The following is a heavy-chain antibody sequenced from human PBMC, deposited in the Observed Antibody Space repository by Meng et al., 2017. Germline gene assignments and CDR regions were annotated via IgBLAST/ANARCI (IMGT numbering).Heavy chain of an antibody. D-gene: IGHD2-15*01. CDR2: ISAYNGNT. Sequence: QGQLVQSGAEVKKPGASVKVSCKASGYTFTSYGISWVRQAPGQGLEWMGWISAYNGNTNYAQKLQGRVTMTTDTSTSTAYMELRSLRSDDTAVYYCASSILKYCSGGSCFDYWGQGTLVTVFS. CDR1: GYTFTSYG. V-gene: IGHV1-18*01. J-gene: IGHJ4*02. CDR3: ASSILKYCSGGSCFDY.